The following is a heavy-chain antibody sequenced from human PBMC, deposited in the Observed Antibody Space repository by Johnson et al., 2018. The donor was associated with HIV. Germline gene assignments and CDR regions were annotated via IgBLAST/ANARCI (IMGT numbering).Heavy chain of an antibody. J-gene: IGHJ3*02. CDR2: ISYDGSTK. CDR3: ARASSSWYQGRAFDI. Sequence: QVQLVESGGGVVQPGRSLRLSCAASGFTFSSYAMHWVRQAPGKGLEWVAVISYDGSTKYYADSVKFRFTISRDNSKNTLYLQMNSLRAEDTAVYYCARASSSWYQGRAFDIWGQGTMVTVSS. D-gene: IGHD6-13*01. V-gene: IGHV3-30-3*01. CDR1: GFTFSSYA.